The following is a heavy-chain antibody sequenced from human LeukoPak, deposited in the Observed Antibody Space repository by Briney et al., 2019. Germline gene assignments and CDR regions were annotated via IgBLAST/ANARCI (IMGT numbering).Heavy chain of an antibody. CDR3: ARDTEYSSSSFILYYYGMDV. J-gene: IGHJ6*02. V-gene: IGHV3-33*01. CDR2: IWYDGSNK. CDR1: GFTFSSHG. D-gene: IGHD6-6*01. Sequence: GRSLRLSCAASGFTFSSHGMHWVRQAPGKGLEWVAVIWYDGSNKYYADSVKGRFTISRDNSKNTLYLQMNSLRAEDTAVYYCARDTEYSSSSFILYYYGMDVWGQGTTVTVSS.